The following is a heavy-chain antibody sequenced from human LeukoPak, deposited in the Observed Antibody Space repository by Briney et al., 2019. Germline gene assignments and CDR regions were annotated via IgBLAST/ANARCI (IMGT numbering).Heavy chain of an antibody. CDR2: IYPGDSDT. V-gene: IGHV5-51*01. D-gene: IGHD4-17*01. J-gene: IGHJ4*02. CDR3: ARGRDYGDNHFDY. Sequence: GESLKISCKGSGFSFTSYWICWVRQMPGKGLEWMGIIYPGDSDTRYNPSFQGQVTISADKSISTAYLQWSCLKASDTAMYYCARGRDYGDNHFDYWGQGTLVTASS. CDR1: GFSFTSYW.